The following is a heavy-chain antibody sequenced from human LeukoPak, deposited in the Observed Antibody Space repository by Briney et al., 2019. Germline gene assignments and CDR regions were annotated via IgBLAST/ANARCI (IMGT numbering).Heavy chain of an antibody. CDR2: INPNTGDT. J-gene: IGHJ3*01. D-gene: IGHD2-15*01. CDR3: ASKGAGHCYDASCMGSFDL. CDR1: GYPFIDYY. V-gene: IGHV1-2*02. Sequence: ASVKVSCKASGYPFIDYYLHWVRQAPGQGLEWMGCINPNTGDTNSAQNFPGRVIMTRDTSITTAYMELSRLKSDDTALYYCASKGAGHCYDASCMGSFDLWGQGTTVAVSS.